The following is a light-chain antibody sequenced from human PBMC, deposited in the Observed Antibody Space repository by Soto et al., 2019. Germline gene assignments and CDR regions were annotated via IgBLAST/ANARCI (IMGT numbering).Light chain of an antibody. V-gene: IGLV2-18*02. Sequence: QSVLTQPPSVSGSPGQSVAISCTGTSSDVGSYNRVSWYQQPPGTAPKVMIYEVSNRPSGVPDRFSGSRSGNTASLTISGLQAEDEADYYCSSYASSNTYVFGTGTKLTVL. CDR1: SSDVGSYNR. CDR2: EVS. CDR3: SSYASSNTYV. J-gene: IGLJ1*01.